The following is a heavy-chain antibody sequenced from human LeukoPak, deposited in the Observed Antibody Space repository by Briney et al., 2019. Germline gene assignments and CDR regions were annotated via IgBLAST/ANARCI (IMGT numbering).Heavy chain of an antibody. V-gene: IGHV3-23*01. Sequence: GSLTPARHASSFPFSYFSMSRPRHAPRQGLAWASGIHVSSGRTFYPLPVKRRFPISRDNSNNTLYLQMNRLRAEDTAIHYRAKELMVRGITRDAFDIWGQGTVVTVSS. CDR3: AKELMVRGITRDAFDI. J-gene: IGHJ3*02. D-gene: IGHD3-10*01. CDR1: SFPFSYFS. CDR2: IHVSSGRT.